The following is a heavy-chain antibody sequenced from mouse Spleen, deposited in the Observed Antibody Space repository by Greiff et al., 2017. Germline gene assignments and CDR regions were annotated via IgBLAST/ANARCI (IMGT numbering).Heavy chain of an antibody. CDR3: ARWYYGSSYDFDY. CDR2: IYPRSGNT. V-gene: IGHV1-81*01. CDR1: GYTFTSYG. J-gene: IGHJ2*01. D-gene: IGHD1-1*01. Sequence: LEESGAELARPGASVKLSCKASGYTFTSYGISWVKQRTGQGLEWIGEIYPRSGNTYYNEKFKGKATLTADKSSSTAYMELRSLTSEDSAVYFCARWYYGSSYDFDYWGQGTTLTVSS.